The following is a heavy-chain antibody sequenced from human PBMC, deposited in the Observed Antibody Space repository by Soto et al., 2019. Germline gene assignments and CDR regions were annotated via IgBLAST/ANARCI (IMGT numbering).Heavy chain of an antibody. J-gene: IGHJ4*02. V-gene: IGHV4-34*01. CDR3: ARGLPNYYYDSSGYYYVSYFDY. CDR1: GGSFSGYY. D-gene: IGHD3-22*01. Sequence: PSETLSLTCAVYGGSFSGYYWSWIRQPPGKGLEWIGEINHSGSTNYNPSLKSRVTISVDTSKNQFSLKLSSVTAADTAVYYCARGLPNYYYDSSGYYYVSYFDYWGQGTLVTVSS. CDR2: INHSGST.